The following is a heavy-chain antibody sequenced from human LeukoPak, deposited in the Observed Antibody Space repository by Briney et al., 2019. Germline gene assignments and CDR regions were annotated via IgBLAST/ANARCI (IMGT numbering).Heavy chain of an antibody. J-gene: IGHJ4*02. CDR2: IYYSGST. Sequence: SETLSLTCTVSGGSISSYYWSWTRQPPGKGLEWIGYIYYSGSTNYNPSLKSRVTISVDTSKNQFSLKLSSVTAADTAVYYCASLTGTGTNADYWGQGTLVTVSS. CDR3: ASLTGTGTNADY. CDR1: GGSISSYY. V-gene: IGHV4-59*01. D-gene: IGHD1-7*01.